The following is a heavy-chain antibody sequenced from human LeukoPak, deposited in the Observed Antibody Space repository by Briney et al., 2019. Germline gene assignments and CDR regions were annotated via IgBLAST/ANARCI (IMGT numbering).Heavy chain of an antibody. CDR3: ARWEPITMVRGVPFDI. D-gene: IGHD3-10*01. V-gene: IGHV3-23*01. Sequence: GGSLRLSCAASGFTFSSYAMSWVRQAPGKGLEWVSAISGSGGSTYYADSVKGRFTISRDNAKNSLYLQMNSLRAEDTAVYYCARWEPITMVRGVPFDIWGQGTMVTVSS. J-gene: IGHJ3*02. CDR1: GFTFSSYA. CDR2: ISGSGGST.